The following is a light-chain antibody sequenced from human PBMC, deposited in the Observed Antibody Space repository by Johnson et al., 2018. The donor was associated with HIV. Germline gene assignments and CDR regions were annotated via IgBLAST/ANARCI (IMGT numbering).Light chain of an antibody. CDR1: SSNIGKNH. J-gene: IGLJ1*01. CDR2: EDD. V-gene: IGLV1-51*02. CDR3: GTWDSSLGVYV. Sequence: QPVLTQPPSVSAAPGQKVTISCSGSSSNIGKNHVSWYQQFPGTAPKLLVYEDDKRPSDIPDRFSGSKSGTSATLGITGLQPGDEADYYCGTWDSSLGVYVFGSGTTITVL.